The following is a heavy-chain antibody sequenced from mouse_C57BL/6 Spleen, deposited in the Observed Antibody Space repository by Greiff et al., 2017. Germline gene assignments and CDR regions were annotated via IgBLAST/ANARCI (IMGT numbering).Heavy chain of an antibody. V-gene: IGHV3-1*01. Sequence: VQLKQSGPGMVKPSQSLSLTCTVTGYSITSGYDWHWIRHFPGNKLEWMGYISYSGSTNYNPSLKSRISITHDTSKNHFFLKLNSVTTEDTATYYCARGVSNYGYWYFDVWGTGTTVTVSS. CDR3: ARGVSNYGYWYFDV. CDR1: GYSITSGYD. J-gene: IGHJ1*03. CDR2: ISYSGST. D-gene: IGHD2-5*01.